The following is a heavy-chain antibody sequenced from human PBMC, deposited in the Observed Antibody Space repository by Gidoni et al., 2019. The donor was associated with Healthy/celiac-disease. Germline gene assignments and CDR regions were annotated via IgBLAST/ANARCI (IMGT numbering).Heavy chain of an antibody. D-gene: IGHD6-19*01. J-gene: IGHJ4*02. Sequence: EVQLVESGGGLVPPGRSLRPSCAASGLTFADYAMHWVRQAPGKGLEWVSGISWNSGSIGYADSVKGRFTISRDNAKNSLYLQMNSLRAEDTALYYCAKGTKGKYSSGWFDYWGQGTLVTVSS. CDR1: GLTFADYA. CDR3: AKGTKGKYSSGWFDY. V-gene: IGHV3-9*01. CDR2: ISWNSGSI.